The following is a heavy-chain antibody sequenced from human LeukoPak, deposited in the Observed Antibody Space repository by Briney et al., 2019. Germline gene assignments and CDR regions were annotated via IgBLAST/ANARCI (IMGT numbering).Heavy chain of an antibody. D-gene: IGHD3-3*01. CDR3: ARASIGSIFGVVTPGYFDY. J-gene: IGHJ4*02. V-gene: IGHV4-59*12. CDR2: IYYSGST. Sequence: PSETLSLTCTVSGGSISSYYWSWIRQPPGKGLEWIGYIYYSGSTNYNPSLKSRVTISVDTSKNQFSLKLSSVTAADTAVYYCARASIGSIFGVVTPGYFDYWGQGTLVTVSS. CDR1: GGSISSYY.